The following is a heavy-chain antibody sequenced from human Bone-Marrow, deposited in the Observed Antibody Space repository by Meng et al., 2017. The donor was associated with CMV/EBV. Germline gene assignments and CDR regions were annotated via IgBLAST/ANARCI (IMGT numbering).Heavy chain of an antibody. CDR2: INPSGGST. D-gene: IGHD2-2*02. Sequence: ASVKVSCKASGYTFTSYYMHWVRQAPGQGLEWMGIINPSGGSTSYAQKFQGRVTMTRDTSTSTVYMELSSLRSEDTAVYYCARTGVGYCSSTSCYNYYYYGMDVWGQGPTVTVYS. V-gene: IGHV1-46*01. CDR3: ARTGVGYCSSTSCYNYYYYGMDV. J-gene: IGHJ6*02. CDR1: GYTFTSYY.